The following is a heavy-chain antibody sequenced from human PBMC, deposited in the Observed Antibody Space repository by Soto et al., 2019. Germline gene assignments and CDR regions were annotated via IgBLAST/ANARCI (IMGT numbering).Heavy chain of an antibody. D-gene: IGHD3-10*01. CDR3: ARNLGITFGDAFES. V-gene: IGHV1-46*01. CDR1: GYIFTSYY. Sequence: ASVKVSCKASGYIFTSYYLHWVRQAPGQGLEWMGWINPFDGSRMFAQSFQDRVTMSRDTSTSTAYMELRSLRSDDTAVYYCARNLGITFGDAFESWGKGTMVT. J-gene: IGHJ3*01. CDR2: INPFDGSR.